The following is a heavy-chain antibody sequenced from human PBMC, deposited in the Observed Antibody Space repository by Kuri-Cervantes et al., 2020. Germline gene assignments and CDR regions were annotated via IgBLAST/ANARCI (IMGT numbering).Heavy chain of an antibody. D-gene: IGHD3-9*01. V-gene: IGHV4-38-2*01. J-gene: IGHJ3*02. CDR1: GYSISSGYY. Sequence: SQTLSLTCAVSGYSISSGYYWGWIRQPPGKGLEWIGSIYYSGSTYYNPSLKSRVTISVDTANNQFSLSLKSVTAADTAVYYCARQMREYFAFDVFDIWGQGTMVTVSS. CDR2: IYYSGST. CDR3: ARQMREYFAFDVFDI.